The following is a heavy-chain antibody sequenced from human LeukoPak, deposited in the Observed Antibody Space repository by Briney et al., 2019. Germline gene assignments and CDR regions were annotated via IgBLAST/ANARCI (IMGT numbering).Heavy chain of an antibody. J-gene: IGHJ4*02. Sequence: SVKVSCKASGGSFSSYAISWVRQAPGQGLEWMGGIIPIFATAKYAQKFQGRVAITADESTSTAYMELSSLRSEDTAVYYCARGPGTDYHHRSDYSEGGGVDYWGRGTLVTVPS. CDR2: IIPIFATA. CDR3: ARGPGTDYHHRSDYSEGGGVDY. D-gene: IGHD3-22*01. V-gene: IGHV1-69*13. CDR1: GGSFSSYA.